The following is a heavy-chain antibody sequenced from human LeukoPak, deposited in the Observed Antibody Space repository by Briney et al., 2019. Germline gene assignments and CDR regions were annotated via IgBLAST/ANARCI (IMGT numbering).Heavy chain of an antibody. Sequence: SVKVSCKASGGTFSSYAISWMRQAPGQGLEWIGGIIPIFGTANYAQKFQGRVTITADESTSTAYMELSSLRSEDTAVYYCARGYSYGPEGHYGMDVWGKGTTVTVSS. CDR2: IIPIFGTA. CDR3: ARGYSYGPEGHYGMDV. CDR1: GGTFSSYA. D-gene: IGHD5-18*01. V-gene: IGHV1-69*01. J-gene: IGHJ6*04.